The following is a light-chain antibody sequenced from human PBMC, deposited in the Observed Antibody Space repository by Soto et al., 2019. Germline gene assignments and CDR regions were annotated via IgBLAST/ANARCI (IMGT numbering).Light chain of an antibody. J-gene: IGKJ2*03. CDR3: QHLRTYPFS. V-gene: IGKV1-9*01. CDR1: QDISTS. CDR2: PAS. Sequence: DIQLTQSPSFLSASVGDRVTVSCRASQDISTSLAWFQQKAGKVPQLLVYPASTLQDGVPSRFGGSGSGTYFALAINNLQAEDFATYSYQHLRTYPFSFGPGTKLDI.